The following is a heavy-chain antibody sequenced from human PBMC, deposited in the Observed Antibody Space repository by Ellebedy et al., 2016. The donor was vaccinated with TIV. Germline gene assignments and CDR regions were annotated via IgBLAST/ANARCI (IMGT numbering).Heavy chain of an antibody. V-gene: IGHV4-39*06. J-gene: IGHJ4*01. D-gene: IGHD3-10*01. Sequence: MPSETLSLTCTVSGASIRPSDHYWGWIRQTPGKDLDWIGTNYYTGNTYYNPSLKISFTISVDTSKNQFTLKLSSVNDADTAVYDCAKDLYSSGSYYEFWGHGTLVTVSS. CDR1: GASIRPSDHY. CDR2: NYYTGNT. CDR3: AKDLYSSGSYYEF.